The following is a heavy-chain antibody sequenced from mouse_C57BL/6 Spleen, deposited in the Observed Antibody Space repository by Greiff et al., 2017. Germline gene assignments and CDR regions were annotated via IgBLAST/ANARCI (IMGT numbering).Heavy chain of an antibody. J-gene: IGHJ2*01. D-gene: IGHD1-1*01. V-gene: IGHV1-18*01. Sequence: VQLQQSGPELVKPGASVKLSCKASGYTFTDYNMDWVKQSPGKSLEWIGDINPNNGGTIYNQKFKGKATLTVDKSSSTAYMELRSLTSEDTAVYYCARLIATVVDYFDCWGQGTTLTVSS. CDR3: ARLIATVVDYFDC. CDR2: INPNNGGT. CDR1: GYTFTDYN.